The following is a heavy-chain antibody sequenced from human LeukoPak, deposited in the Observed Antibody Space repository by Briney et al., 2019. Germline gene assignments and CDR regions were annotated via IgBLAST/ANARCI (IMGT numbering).Heavy chain of an antibody. CDR1: GYTFTSYA. J-gene: IGHJ4*02. CDR3: ARGGGRDSGRENDY. Sequence: ASVKVSCKASGYTFTSYAIHWVRQAPGQGLEWMGWISNYNGNIYYAQNFRGRVTMTTDTSTSTVYMELRSLRSDDTAVYYCARGGGRDSGRENDYWGQGTLVTVSS. V-gene: IGHV1-18*01. CDR2: ISNYNGNI. D-gene: IGHD1-26*01.